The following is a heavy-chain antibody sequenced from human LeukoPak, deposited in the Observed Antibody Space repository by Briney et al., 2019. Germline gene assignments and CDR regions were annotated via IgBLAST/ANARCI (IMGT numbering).Heavy chain of an antibody. V-gene: IGHV3-21*01. CDR2: ISSSSSYI. CDR1: VFTFSSYS. CDR3: ARGDWDDSSGYSYTGLDY. J-gene: IGHJ4*02. D-gene: IGHD3-22*01. Sequence: GGSLRLSCAASVFTFSSYSMNWVRQAPGKGLEWVSSISSSSSYIYYADSVKGRFTISRDNAKNSLYLQMNSLRAEDTAVYYCARGDWDDSSGYSYTGLDYWGQGTLVTVSS.